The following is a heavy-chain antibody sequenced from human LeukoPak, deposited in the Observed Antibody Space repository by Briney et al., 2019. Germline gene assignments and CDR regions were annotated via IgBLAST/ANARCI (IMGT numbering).Heavy chain of an antibody. CDR2: ISAYNGNT. J-gene: IGHJ5*02. V-gene: IGHV1-18*01. Sequence: ASVKVSCKASGYTFTSYGIGWVRQAPGQGLEWMGWISAYNGNTNYAQKLQGRVTMTTDTSTSTAYMELRSLRSDDTAVYYCARVPTMIVVKAWFDPWGQGTLVTVSS. CDR1: GYTFTSYG. CDR3: ARVPTMIVVKAWFDP. D-gene: IGHD3-22*01.